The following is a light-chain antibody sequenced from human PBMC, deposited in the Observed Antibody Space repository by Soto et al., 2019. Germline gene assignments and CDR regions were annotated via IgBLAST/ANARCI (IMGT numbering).Light chain of an antibody. CDR3: QQYNNWPPVT. CDR2: GAS. Sequence: EIVMTQSPATLSVSPGERATRSCRASQSVSSNLAWYQQKPGQAHRPLIYGASTRATGIPARFSGSGSGTEFTLTISSLQSEDFAVYYCQQYNNWPPVTCGQGTKVDIK. J-gene: IGKJ1*01. CDR1: QSVSSN. V-gene: IGKV3-15*01.